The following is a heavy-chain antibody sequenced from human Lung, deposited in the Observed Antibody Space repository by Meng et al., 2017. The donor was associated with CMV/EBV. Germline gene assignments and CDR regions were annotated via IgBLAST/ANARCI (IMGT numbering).Heavy chain of an antibody. V-gene: IGHV3-49*04. CDR1: GFTFGDYA. D-gene: IGHD3-22*01. CDR2: IRSKAYGGTT. Sequence: GESLKISCTASGFTFGDYAMSWVRQAPGKGLEWVGFIRSKAYGGTTEYAASVKGRFTIPRDDSKSIAYLQMNSLKTEDTAVYYCTRVGTYYYDSSGYYLREEGYFDYWGQGTLVTVSS. J-gene: IGHJ4*02. CDR3: TRVGTYYYDSSGYYLREEGYFDY.